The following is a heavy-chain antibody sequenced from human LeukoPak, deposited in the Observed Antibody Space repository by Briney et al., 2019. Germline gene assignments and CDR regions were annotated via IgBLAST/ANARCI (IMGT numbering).Heavy chain of an antibody. Sequence: ASVKVSCKTSGYTFTDYYLHWVRQAPGQGLEWMGRIDPNSGGTNYAQKFQVRVTVTRDTSISTEYMELSGLRSDDTAVYYCARVPGPYTTSRFDYWGQGTLVTVSS. J-gene: IGHJ4*02. CDR3: ARVPGPYTTSRFDY. D-gene: IGHD6-13*01. CDR2: IDPNSGGT. V-gene: IGHV1-2*02. CDR1: GYTFTDYY.